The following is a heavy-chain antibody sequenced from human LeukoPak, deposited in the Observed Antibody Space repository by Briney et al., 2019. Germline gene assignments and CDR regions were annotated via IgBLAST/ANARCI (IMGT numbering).Heavy chain of an antibody. Sequence: PSETLSLTCAVSGGSISSGDYSWSWIRQPPGTGLDWIGYFYHSGSTYYNPSLKSRVTISVDRSKNQFSLRLSSVTAADTAVYYCTEFYFDRSGYADYWGQGTLVTVSS. J-gene: IGHJ4*02. CDR3: TEFYFDRSGYADY. CDR1: GGSISSGDYS. CDR2: FYHSGST. V-gene: IGHV4-30-2*01. D-gene: IGHD3-22*01.